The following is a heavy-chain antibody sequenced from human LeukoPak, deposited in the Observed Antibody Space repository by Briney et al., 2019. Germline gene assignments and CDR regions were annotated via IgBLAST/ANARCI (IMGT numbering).Heavy chain of an antibody. Sequence: PSETLSLTCTVSGGSISSCDYFCRWIPQPPGGVLVWIGYIYYSGSPYYNPSRKSRVTISVDTSKNQFSLKLSSVTGAHTAVYYCARIAMAIDYWGQGTLVTVSS. CDR1: GGSISSCDYF. CDR3: ARIAMAIDY. V-gene: IGHV4-30-4*01. D-gene: IGHD6-19*01. CDR2: IYYSGSP. J-gene: IGHJ4*02.